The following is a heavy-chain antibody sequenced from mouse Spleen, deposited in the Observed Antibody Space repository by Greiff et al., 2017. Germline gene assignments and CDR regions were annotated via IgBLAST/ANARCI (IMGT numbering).Heavy chain of an antibody. CDR3: ARAYYGNYGGYAMDY. CDR1: GYAFSSSW. D-gene: IGHD2-10*01. CDR2: IYPGDGDT. V-gene: IGHV1-82*01. J-gene: IGHJ4*01. Sequence: VKLMESGPELVKPGASVKISCKASGYAFSSSWMNWVKQRPGKGLEWIGRIYPGDGDTNYNGKFKGKATLTADKSSSTAYMQLSSLTSEDSAVYFCARAYYGNYGGYAMDYWGQGTSVTVSS.